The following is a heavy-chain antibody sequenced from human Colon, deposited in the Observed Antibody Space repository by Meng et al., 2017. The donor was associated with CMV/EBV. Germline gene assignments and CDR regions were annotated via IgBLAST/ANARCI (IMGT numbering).Heavy chain of an antibody. D-gene: IGHD6-13*01. V-gene: IGHV4-34*01. J-gene: IGHJ4*02. CDR2: INHSGST. Sequence: CVVSGGSFSGYYWSWIRQPPGKGLEWIGEINHSGSTNYNRSLKSRVIISLDTSKNQFSLKLNSATAADTAVYYCARGGGSSNWPLIYWGQGTLVTVSS. CDR3: ARGGGSSNWPLIY. CDR1: GGSFSGYY.